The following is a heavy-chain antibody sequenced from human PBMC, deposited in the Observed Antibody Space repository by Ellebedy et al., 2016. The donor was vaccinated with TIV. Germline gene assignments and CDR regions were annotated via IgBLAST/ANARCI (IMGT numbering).Heavy chain of an antibody. J-gene: IGHJ4*02. Sequence: GGSLRLXXAASGFIFSNYWMSWVRQAPGKGLEWVANIKGDGSEANYVDFVKGRFTISSDSAKNSLYLQMNSLRAEDTAVYFCARGEGWIDNWGQGTLVTVSS. CDR2: IKGDGSEA. CDR3: ARGEGWIDN. V-gene: IGHV3-7*04. D-gene: IGHD5-24*01. CDR1: GFIFSNYW.